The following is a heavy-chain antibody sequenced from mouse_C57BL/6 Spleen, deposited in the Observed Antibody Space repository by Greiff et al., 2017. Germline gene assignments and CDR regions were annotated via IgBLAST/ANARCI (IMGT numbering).Heavy chain of an antibody. CDR2: IDPSDSYT. CDR1: GYTFTSYW. CDR3: AITRHKTDYFDY. V-gene: IGHV1-69*01. D-gene: IGHD3-2*01. J-gene: IGHJ2*01. Sequence: QVQLQQPGAELVMPGASVKLSCKASGYTFTSYWMHWVKQRPGQGLEWIGEIDPSDSYTNYNQKFKGKSTFTVDKSSSTAYMQLSSLTSEDSAVYYCAITRHKTDYFDYWGQGTTLTVSS.